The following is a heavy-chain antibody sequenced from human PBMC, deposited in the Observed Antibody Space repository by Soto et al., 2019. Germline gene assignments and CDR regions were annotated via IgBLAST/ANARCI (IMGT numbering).Heavy chain of an antibody. D-gene: IGHD6-13*01. CDR3: ARASRTTEYYYYYGMDV. CDR2: IYYSGST. CDR1: GGSISSGGYY. J-gene: IGHJ6*02. V-gene: IGHV4-31*03. Sequence: SETLSLTCTVSGGSISSGGYYWSWIRQHPGKGLEWIGYIYYSGSTYYNPSLKSRVTISVDTSKNQFSLKLSSVTAADTAVYYCARASRTTEYYYYYGMDVWGQGTKVTVSS.